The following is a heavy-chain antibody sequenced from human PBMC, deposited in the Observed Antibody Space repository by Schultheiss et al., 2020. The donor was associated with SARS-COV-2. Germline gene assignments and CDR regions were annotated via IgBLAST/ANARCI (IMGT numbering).Heavy chain of an antibody. V-gene: IGHV3-49*04. J-gene: IGHJ4*02. Sequence: GESLKISCAASGFTFSSYAMSWVRQAPGKGLEWVGFIRTKSYGETTEYAASVKGRFTISRDDSKSIAYLQMNSLKTEDTAVYYCTRDGRERYYDSSAYYGPLGYWGQGTLVTVSS. CDR1: GFTFSSYA. CDR3: TRDGRERYYDSSAYYGPLGY. CDR2: IRTKSYGETT. D-gene: IGHD3-22*01.